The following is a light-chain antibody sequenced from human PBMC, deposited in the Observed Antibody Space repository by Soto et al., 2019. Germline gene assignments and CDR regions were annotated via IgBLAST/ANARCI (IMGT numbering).Light chain of an antibody. J-gene: IGKJ4*01. CDR3: QQYYSTPLT. Sequence: DIVTTQSSDSLAVSLGERGTNNCTPSLRVFYSSNNKNYLVWYQQKPGQPPKXILYWASTRESGVPDRFSGSGSGTDFTLTISSLQAEDVAVYYCQQYYSTPLTFGGGTKVDIK. CDR2: WAS. CDR1: LRVFYSSNNKNY. V-gene: IGKV4-1*01.